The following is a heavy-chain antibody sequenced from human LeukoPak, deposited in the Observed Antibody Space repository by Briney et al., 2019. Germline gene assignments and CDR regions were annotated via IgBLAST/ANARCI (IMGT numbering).Heavy chain of an antibody. D-gene: IGHD3-22*01. V-gene: IGHV1-18*01. CDR3: AREYYYDSSGYYHY. CDR2: ISAYNGNT. Sequence: GASVKVSCKASGYTFTSYGISWVRQAPGQGLEWMGWISAYNGNTNYAQNLQGRVTMTTDTSTSTAYMELRSLRSDDTAVYYCAREYYYDSSGYYHYWGQGTLVTVSS. J-gene: IGHJ4*02. CDR1: GYTFTSYG.